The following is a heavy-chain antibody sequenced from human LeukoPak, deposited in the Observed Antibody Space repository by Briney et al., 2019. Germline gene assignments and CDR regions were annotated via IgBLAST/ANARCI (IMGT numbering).Heavy chain of an antibody. D-gene: IGHD3-22*01. CDR2: IGGSGGGT. CDR3: AKGSYYDSSGSFYFDY. V-gene: IGHV3-23*01. Sequence: PGGSLRLSCAASGFTFSSYATSWVRQAPGKGLEWVSGIGGSGGGTYYADSVKGRFTISRDNSKNTLYVQVNSLGTEDTAAYYCAKGSYYDSSGSFYFDYWGQGTLVTVSS. CDR1: GFTFSSYA. J-gene: IGHJ4*02.